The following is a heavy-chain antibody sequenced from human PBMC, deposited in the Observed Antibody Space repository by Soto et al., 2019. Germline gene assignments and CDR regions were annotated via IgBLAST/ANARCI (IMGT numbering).Heavy chain of an antibody. CDR3: AREGGFYYYGMDV. V-gene: IGHV1-18*04. CDR2: ISAYNGNT. CDR1: GYTFTSYG. J-gene: IGHJ6*02. Sequence: GASVKVSCKASGYTFTSYGISWVRQAPGQGLEWMGWISAYNGNTNYAQKLQGRVTVTTDTSTSTAYMELRSLRSDDTAVYYCAREGGFYYYGMDVWGQGTTVTVCS.